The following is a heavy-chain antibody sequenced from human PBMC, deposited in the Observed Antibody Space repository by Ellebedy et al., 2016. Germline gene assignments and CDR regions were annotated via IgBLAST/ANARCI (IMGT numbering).Heavy chain of an antibody. CDR1: GYTFTTYG. V-gene: IGHV1-18*01. Sequence: ASVKVSXKASGYTFTTYGISWVRQAPGQGLEWMGWISPYNGDTSSAQKFQDRVTMTTDTSTSTGYMELRSLRSDDTAVYYCARDRDSGTFDHWGQGTLVTVSS. CDR3: ARDRDSGTFDH. CDR2: ISPYNGDT. D-gene: IGHD1-26*01. J-gene: IGHJ4*02.